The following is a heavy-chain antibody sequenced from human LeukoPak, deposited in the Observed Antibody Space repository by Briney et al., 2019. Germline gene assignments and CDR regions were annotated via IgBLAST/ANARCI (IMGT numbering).Heavy chain of an antibody. Sequence: GGSLGLSCAASGFTFSSYSMNWVRQAPGKGLEWVSSISSSSSYIYYADSVKGRFTISRDNAKNSLYLQMNSLRAEDTAVYYCAREFIYYDSSGYYYVGVPAFDIWGQGTMVTVSS. J-gene: IGHJ3*02. D-gene: IGHD3-22*01. CDR2: ISSSSSYI. CDR3: AREFIYYDSSGYYYVGVPAFDI. CDR1: GFTFSSYS. V-gene: IGHV3-21*01.